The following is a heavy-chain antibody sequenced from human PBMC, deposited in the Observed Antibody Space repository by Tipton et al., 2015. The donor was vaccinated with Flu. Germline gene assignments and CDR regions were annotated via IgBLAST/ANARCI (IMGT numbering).Heavy chain of an antibody. J-gene: IGHJ4*02. CDR2: INRDGSGT. CDR1: GFTFSSYW. D-gene: IGHD3-22*01. V-gene: IGHV3-74*01. Sequence: SLRLSCAASGFTFSSYWMHWVRQAPGKGLVWVSRINRDGSGTTYADSVKGRFTISRDNAKNTLYLQMNSLRAEDTAVYYCARDKYYYGTSANTLDYWGQGTLVTVSS. CDR3: ARDKYYYGTSANTLDY.